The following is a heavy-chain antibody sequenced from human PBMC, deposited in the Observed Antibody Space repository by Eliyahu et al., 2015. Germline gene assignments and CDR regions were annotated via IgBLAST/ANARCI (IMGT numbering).Heavy chain of an antibody. Sequence: QVQLQQWGAGLLKPSETLSLTCAVYGGSFSGYYWSWIRQPPGKGLEWIGEINHSGSTNYNPSLKSRVTISVDTSKNQFSLKLSSVTAADTAVYYCARVDIVATIRGWFDPWGQGTLVTVSS. CDR1: GGSFSGYY. J-gene: IGHJ5*02. D-gene: IGHD5-12*01. CDR2: INHSGST. CDR3: ARVDIVATIRGWFDP. V-gene: IGHV4-34*01.